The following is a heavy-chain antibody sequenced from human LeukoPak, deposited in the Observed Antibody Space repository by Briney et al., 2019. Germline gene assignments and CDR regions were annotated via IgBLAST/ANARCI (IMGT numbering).Heavy chain of an antibody. V-gene: IGHV3-13*01. J-gene: IGHJ6*04. D-gene: IGHD2-15*01. CDR2: IDTTGDT. CDR3: ARDRGGGQMDV. Sequence: PGGSLRLSCAASGFTFSTYDTHWVRQATGKGLEWVSAIDTTGDTYYPGSVKGRFTISRENAKNSLYLQMNSLRAGDTAVYYCARDRGGGQMDVFGKGTTVTNSS. CDR1: GFTFSTYD.